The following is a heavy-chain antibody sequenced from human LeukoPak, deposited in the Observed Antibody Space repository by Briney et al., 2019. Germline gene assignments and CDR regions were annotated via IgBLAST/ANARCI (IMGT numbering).Heavy chain of an antibody. CDR1: GYTFTSYD. V-gene: IGHV1-8*01. J-gene: IGHJ4*02. Sequence: GASVKVSCKASGYTFTSYDINWVRQATGQGLEWMGWMNPNSGNTGYAQKSQGRVTMTRNTSISTAYMELSSLRSEDTAVYYCARGREWLRFSIAVAAPPDYWGQGTLVTVSS. CDR2: MNPNSGNT. D-gene: IGHD6-19*01. CDR3: ARGREWLRFSIAVAAPPDY.